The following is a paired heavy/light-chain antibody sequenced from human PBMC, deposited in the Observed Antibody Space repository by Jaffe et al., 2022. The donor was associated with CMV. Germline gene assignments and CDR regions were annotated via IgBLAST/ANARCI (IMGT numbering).Light chain of an antibody. CDR3: SSYTSSSTLL. V-gene: IGLV2-14*03. Sequence: QSALTQPASVSGSPGQSITISCTGTSSDVGGYNYVSWYQQHPGKAPKLMIYDVSNRPSGVSNRFSGSKSGNTASLTISGLQAEDEADYYCSSYTSSSTLLFGGGTKLTVL. CDR2: DVS. J-gene: IGLJ3*02. CDR1: SSDVGGYNY.
Heavy chain of an antibody. CDR1: GFTFDDYA. V-gene: IGHV3-9*01. Sequence: EVQLVESGGGLVQPGRSLRLSCAASGFTFDDYAMHWVRQAPGKGLEWVSGISWNSGSIGYADSVKGRFTISRDNAKNSLYLQMNSLRAEDTALYYCAKDMESSITIFGVVKNWYFDLWGRGTLVTVSS. CDR2: ISWNSGSI. CDR3: AKDMESSITIFGVVKNWYFDL. J-gene: IGHJ2*01. D-gene: IGHD3-3*01.